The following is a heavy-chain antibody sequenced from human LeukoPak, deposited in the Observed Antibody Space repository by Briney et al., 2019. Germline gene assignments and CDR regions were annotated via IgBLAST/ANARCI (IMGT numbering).Heavy chain of an antibody. J-gene: IGHJ4*02. Sequence: PSETLSLTCTVSDYSISSGYGYYWGWIRQPPGKGLEWIGNIYHSGITYYNHFNSSLKSRVTISIETSKNQISLRLNSVTAADTAMYYCAKSGGYGLIDYWGQGTLVTVSS. CDR1: DYSISSGYGYY. CDR3: AKSGGYGLIDY. D-gene: IGHD1-26*01. V-gene: IGHV4-38-2*02. CDR2: IYHSGIT.